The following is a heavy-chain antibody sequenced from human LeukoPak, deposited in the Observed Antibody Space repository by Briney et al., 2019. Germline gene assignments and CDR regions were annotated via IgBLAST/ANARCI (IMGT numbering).Heavy chain of an antibody. CDR1: GYSFTSYW. V-gene: IGHV5-51*01. Sequence: GESLKISCKGSGYSFTSYWIGWVRQMPGKGLEWMGIFYPGDSYTRYSPSFQGQVTISADHSISTAYLQWSSLKASDTAMYYCARGTQQQPFNWFDPWRQGTLVTASS. CDR2: FYPGDSYT. J-gene: IGHJ5*02. CDR3: ARGTQQQPFNWFDP. D-gene: IGHD6-13*01.